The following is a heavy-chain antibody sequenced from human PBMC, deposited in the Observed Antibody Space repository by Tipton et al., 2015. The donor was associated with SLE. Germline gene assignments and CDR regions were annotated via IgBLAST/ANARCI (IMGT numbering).Heavy chain of an antibody. J-gene: IGHJ6*02. Sequence: TLSLTCTVSGGSISTYYWTWIRQPPGKGLEWIGYMYYSGNTNYNPSLKSRVSMSTDTSRSQFSLKLTSVTAADTAVYYCARVSRYDRTWYGLDAWGQGTTVTVSS. D-gene: IGHD1-1*01. CDR1: GGSISTYY. CDR2: MYYSGNT. V-gene: IGHV4-59*01. CDR3: ARVSRYDRTWYGLDA.